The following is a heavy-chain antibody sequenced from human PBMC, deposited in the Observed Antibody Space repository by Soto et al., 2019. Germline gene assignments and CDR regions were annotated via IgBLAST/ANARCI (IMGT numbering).Heavy chain of an antibody. CDR2: IYASGST. Sequence: LSLTWTVAGACVTSPDYAWSWIRQPRVKGREWIGDIYASGSTYYNPDLRSRVNIPEDSSKNQFSLNLISLTADDTAVYFCARALRRCSVRSCFSDWFDPWGQGTLVTVSS. V-gene: IGHV4-30-4*08. CDR3: ARALRRCSVRSCFSDWFDP. CDR1: GACVTSPDYA. J-gene: IGHJ5*02. D-gene: IGHD2-15*01.